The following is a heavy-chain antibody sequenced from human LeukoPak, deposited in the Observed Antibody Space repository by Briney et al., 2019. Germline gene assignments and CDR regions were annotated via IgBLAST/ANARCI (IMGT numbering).Heavy chain of an antibody. V-gene: IGHV3-30*02. Sequence: GGSLRLSCAVSGFTFSNYAMHWVRQAPGKGLEWVAFIRSDGSNKNYADSVKGRFTISRDNSKNTLYLQMNSLRTEDTAVYYCAKDRSMDVWGKRTTVTVSS. J-gene: IGHJ6*04. CDR3: AKDRSMDV. CDR1: GFTFSNYA. CDR2: IRSDGSNK.